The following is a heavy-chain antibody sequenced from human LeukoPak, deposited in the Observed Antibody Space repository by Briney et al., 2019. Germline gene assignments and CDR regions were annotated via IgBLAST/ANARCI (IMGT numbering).Heavy chain of an antibody. D-gene: IGHD2-2*01. CDR2: INPNSGGI. J-gene: IGHJ5*02. Sequence: ASVKVSCKASGYTFTGYYMHWVRQAPGQGLEWMGWINPNSGGINYAQKFQGRVTMTRDTSISTAYMELSRLRSDDTAVYYCARGVVVPAADWFDPWGQGTLVTVSS. CDR3: ARGVVVPAADWFDP. CDR1: GYTFTGYY. V-gene: IGHV1-2*02.